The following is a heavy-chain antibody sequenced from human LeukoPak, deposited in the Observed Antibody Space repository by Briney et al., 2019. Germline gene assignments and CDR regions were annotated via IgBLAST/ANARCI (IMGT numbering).Heavy chain of an antibody. CDR2: IRHDGSIQ. V-gene: IGHV3-30*02. D-gene: IGHD1-14*01. Sequence: GGSLRLSCAASGFTFRNSGMHWVRQALGKGLEWVAFIRHDGSIQYYADSVKGRFTISRDNSKNTLYLQMNSLRAEDTAVYYCAKDVNTGGDYFDYWGQGTLVSVSS. CDR1: GFTFRNSG. J-gene: IGHJ4*02. CDR3: AKDVNTGGDYFDY.